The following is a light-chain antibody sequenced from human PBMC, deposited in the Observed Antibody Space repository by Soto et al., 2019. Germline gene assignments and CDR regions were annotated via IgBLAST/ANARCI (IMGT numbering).Light chain of an antibody. Sequence: QSALTQPPSASGSPGQSVTISCTGTSSDVGGYNYVSWYQQHPDKAPKLMIYEVRNRLSGVSNRFSGSKSGNTASLTISGLQSEDEADYYCTSYTPTGALVFGSGTKLTVL. CDR2: EVR. J-gene: IGLJ3*02. V-gene: IGLV2-14*01. CDR1: SSDVGGYNY. CDR3: TSYTPTGALV.